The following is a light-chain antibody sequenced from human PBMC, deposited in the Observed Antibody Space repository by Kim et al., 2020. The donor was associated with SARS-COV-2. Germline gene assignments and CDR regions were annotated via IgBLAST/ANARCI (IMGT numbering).Light chain of an antibody. V-gene: IGKV3-15*01. CDR3: QQFTDWPWT. Sequence: EIVMTQSPATLSVSPGERVTLSCRASQSISSNLGWYQQKPGQAPRLLIYGASTRATGIPARFSGSGSGTEFTLTISSLQSEDFAVYCCQQFTDWPWTFGQRTKVDI. J-gene: IGKJ1*01. CDR1: QSISSN. CDR2: GAS.